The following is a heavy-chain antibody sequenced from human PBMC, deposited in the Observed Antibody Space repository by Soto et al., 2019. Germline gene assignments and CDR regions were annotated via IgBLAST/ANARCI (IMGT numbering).Heavy chain of an antibody. J-gene: IGHJ3*02. Sequence: GGSLRLSCAASGFTFSSYGMHWVRQAPGKGLEWVAVIWYDGSNKYYADSVKGRFTISRDNSKNTLYLQMNSLRAEDTAVYYCARDEEPEGGDYYYDSSGGAFDIWGQGTMVTVSS. CDR3: ARDEEPEGGDYYYDSSGGAFDI. V-gene: IGHV3-33*01. D-gene: IGHD3-22*01. CDR2: IWYDGSNK. CDR1: GFTFSSYG.